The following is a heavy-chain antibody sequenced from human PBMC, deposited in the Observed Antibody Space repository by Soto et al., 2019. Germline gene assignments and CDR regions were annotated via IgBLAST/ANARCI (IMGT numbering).Heavy chain of an antibody. CDR1: GFTFSSYW. CDR3: ARDRKYNWNYGRLYYYYYYMDV. Sequence: GGSLRLSCAASGFTFSSYWMSWVRQAPGKGLEWVANIKQDGSEKYYVDSVKGRFTISRDNAKNSLYLQMNSLRAEDTAVYYCARDRKYNWNYGRLYYYYYYMDVWGKGTTVTVSS. J-gene: IGHJ6*03. D-gene: IGHD1-7*01. V-gene: IGHV3-7*01. CDR2: IKQDGSEK.